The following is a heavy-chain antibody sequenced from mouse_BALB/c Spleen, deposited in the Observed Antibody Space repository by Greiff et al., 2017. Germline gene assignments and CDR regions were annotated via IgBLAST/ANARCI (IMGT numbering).Heavy chain of an antibody. CDR2: ISDGGSYT. J-gene: IGHJ1*01. CDR1: GFTFSDYY. CDR3: ARRDFDV. Sequence: EVKLVESGGGLVKPGGSLKLSCAASGFTFSDYYMYWVRQTPEKRLEWVATISDGGSYTYYPDSVKGRFTISRDNAKNNLYLQMSSLKSEDTAMYYCARRDFDVWGAGTTVTVSS. V-gene: IGHV5-4*02.